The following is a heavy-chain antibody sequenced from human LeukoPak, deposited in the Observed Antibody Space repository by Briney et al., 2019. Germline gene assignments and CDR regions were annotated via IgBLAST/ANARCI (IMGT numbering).Heavy chain of an antibody. CDR3: ARGNTAMGTPYYYYYYMDV. CDR2: IRYDGSYK. CDR1: GFTFSSYG. D-gene: IGHD5-18*01. V-gene: IGHV3-30*02. Sequence: GGSLRLSCAASGFTFSSYGMHWVRQAPGKGLEWVAFIRYDGSYKNYADSVKGRFTISRDYSKNTLYLQMNSLRAEDTAVYYCARGNTAMGTPYYYYYYMDVWGKGTTVTVSS. J-gene: IGHJ6*03.